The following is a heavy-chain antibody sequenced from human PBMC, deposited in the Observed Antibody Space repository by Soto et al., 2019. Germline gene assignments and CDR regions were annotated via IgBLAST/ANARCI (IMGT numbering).Heavy chain of an antibody. Sequence: EVQLLESGGGLVQPGGSLRLSCAASGFTFSSYAMKWVRQAPGKGLEWVSLIGESGTPTYYADSVKGRFTSSRDNSGNTLFMEMYSLRAEDTDVYYCARYLPGVRYYGMDFWGQGTTVTVYS. CDR2: IGESGTPT. V-gene: IGHV3-23*01. D-gene: IGHD2-2*01. J-gene: IGHJ6*02. CDR1: GFTFSSYA. CDR3: ARYLPGVRYYGMDF.